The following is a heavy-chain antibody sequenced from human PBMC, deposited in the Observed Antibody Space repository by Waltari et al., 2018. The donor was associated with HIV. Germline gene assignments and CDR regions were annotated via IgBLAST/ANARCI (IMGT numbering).Heavy chain of an antibody. V-gene: IGHV6-1*01. J-gene: IGHJ4*02. D-gene: IGHD1-26*01. CDR1: GDRVSSNSAA. CDR2: TYYMSKWYN. Sequence: QVQLQQSGPGLVKPSQTLSLTCAISGDRVSSNSAAWNWIRQSPSRDLEWLGRTYYMSKWYNDYALFVKGRVTITPDTSGNQFSLQLNSVTPEDTAVYYCARGSNKLLDYWGQGTLVTVSS. CDR3: ARGSNKLLDY.